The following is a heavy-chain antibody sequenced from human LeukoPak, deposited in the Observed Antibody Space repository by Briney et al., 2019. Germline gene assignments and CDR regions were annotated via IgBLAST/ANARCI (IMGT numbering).Heavy chain of an antibody. CDR1: GGSFSVYY. J-gene: IGHJ4*02. CDR2: INHSGST. V-gene: IGHV4-34*01. Sequence: SETLSLTCAVHGGSFSVYYWNWIRQPPGKGLEWIGEINHSGSTNYNPSLKSRVTISVDTSKNRFSLKLSSVTAADTAVYYCAREYSSSSGPFDYWGQGTLVTVSS. D-gene: IGHD6-13*01. CDR3: AREYSSSSGPFDY.